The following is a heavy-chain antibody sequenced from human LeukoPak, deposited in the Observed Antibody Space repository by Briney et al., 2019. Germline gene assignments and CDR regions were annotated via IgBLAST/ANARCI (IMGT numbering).Heavy chain of an antibody. Sequence: ASVKVSCKASGYTFTTYGISWVRQAPGQGLEWMGWISAYTGNTNYAQNLQGRVTMTTDTSTSTAYMELRSLRSDDTAVYYCARDIAAAGNDAFDIWGQGTMVTVSS. CDR1: GYTFTTYG. CDR2: ISAYTGNT. V-gene: IGHV1-18*01. CDR3: ARDIAAAGNDAFDI. J-gene: IGHJ3*02. D-gene: IGHD6-13*01.